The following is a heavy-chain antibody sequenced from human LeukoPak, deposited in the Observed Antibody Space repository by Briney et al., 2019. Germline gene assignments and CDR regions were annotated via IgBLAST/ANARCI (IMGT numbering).Heavy chain of an antibody. CDR1: GGTFSSYA. V-gene: IGHV1-69*05. J-gene: IGHJ4*02. CDR2: IIPIFGTA. D-gene: IGHD3-9*01. Sequence: SVKVSCKASGGTFSSYAISWVRQAPGQGLEWMGRIIPIFGTANYAQKFQGRVTITTDESTSTAYMELSSLRSEDTAVYYYARDHYDILTGYYLGIFDYWGQGTLVTVSS. CDR3: ARDHYDILTGYYLGIFDY.